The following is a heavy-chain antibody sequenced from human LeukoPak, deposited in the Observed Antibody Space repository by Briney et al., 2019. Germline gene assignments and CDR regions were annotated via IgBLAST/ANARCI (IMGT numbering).Heavy chain of an antibody. CDR3: ARDFYDFWSGYPGQHNWFDP. J-gene: IGHJ5*02. Sequence: SETLSLTCTVSGGSISSSSYYWGWIRQPPGKGLEWIGSIYYSGSTYYNPSLKSRVTISVDTSKNQFSLKLSSVTAADTAVYYCARDFYDFWSGYPGQHNWFDPWGQGTLVTVSS. D-gene: IGHD3-3*01. CDR2: IYYSGST. V-gene: IGHV4-39*07. CDR1: GGSISSSSYY.